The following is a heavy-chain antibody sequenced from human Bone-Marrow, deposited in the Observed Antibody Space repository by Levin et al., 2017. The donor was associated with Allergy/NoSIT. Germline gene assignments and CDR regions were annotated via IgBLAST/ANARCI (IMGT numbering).Heavy chain of an antibody. CDR1: GYTFTSYA. V-gene: IGHV1-3*01. D-gene: IGHD3-22*01. CDR3: ARDIVYSSSGFDY. Sequence: GESLKISCKASGYTFTSYAIQWVRQATGQRLEWMGWINAGNGGTKYSQTFQGRVTITRDTSANTAYMELTSLTSEDTAVYYCARDIVYSSSGFDYWGQGTLVTVSS. CDR2: INAGNGGT. J-gene: IGHJ4*02.